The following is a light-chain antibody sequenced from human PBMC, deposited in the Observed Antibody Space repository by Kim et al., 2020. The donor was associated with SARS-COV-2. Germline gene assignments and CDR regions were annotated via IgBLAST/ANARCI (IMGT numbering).Light chain of an antibody. CDR3: SSYTSSTTLV. V-gene: IGLV2-14*01. CDR2: DVS. J-gene: IGLJ2*01. Sequence: QSALTQPASVSGSPGQSITISCTGTSSDVGDYNYVSWYQQHPGKAPKLMIYDVSKRPSGVSNRFSGSKSGNTASLTISALQAEDEADYYCSSYTSSTTLVFGGGTQLTVL. CDR1: SSDVGDYNY.